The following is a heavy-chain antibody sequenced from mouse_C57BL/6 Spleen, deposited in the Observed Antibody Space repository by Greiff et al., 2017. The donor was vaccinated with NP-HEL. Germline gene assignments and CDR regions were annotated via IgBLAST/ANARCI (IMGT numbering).Heavy chain of an antibody. V-gene: IGHV5-9*01. Sequence: VQLKESGGGLVKPGGSLKLSCAASGFTFSSYTMSWVRQTPEKRLEWVATISGGGGNTYYPDSVKGRFTISRDNAKNTLYLQMSSLRSEDTALYYCARRGYGSSSFDYWGQGTTLTVSS. D-gene: IGHD1-1*01. CDR2: ISGGGGNT. CDR3: ARRGYGSSSFDY. J-gene: IGHJ2*01. CDR1: GFTFSSYT.